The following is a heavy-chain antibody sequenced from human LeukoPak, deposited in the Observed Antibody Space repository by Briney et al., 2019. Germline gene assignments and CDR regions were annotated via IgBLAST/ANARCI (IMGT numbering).Heavy chain of an antibody. CDR3: ARGPPQSYYYDSSGLVDY. CDR2: INPDSGGT. J-gene: IGHJ4*02. V-gene: IGHV1-2*04. CDR1: GYTFTGYY. D-gene: IGHD3-22*01. Sequence: ASVKVSCRASGYTFTGYYMSWVRQAPGQGLEWMGWINPDSGGTHYAQNFQGWVTMTRDTSISTAYMELSSLRSEDTAVYYCARGPPQSYYYDSSGLVDYWGQGTLVTVSS.